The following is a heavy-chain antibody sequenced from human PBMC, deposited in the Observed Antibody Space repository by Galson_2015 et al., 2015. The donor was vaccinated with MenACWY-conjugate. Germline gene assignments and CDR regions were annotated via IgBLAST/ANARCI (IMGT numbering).Heavy chain of an antibody. CDR3: ARDRTYRDGNAYYDVFDV. CDR1: GFTFSSYW. V-gene: IGHV3-7*03. J-gene: IGHJ3*01. D-gene: IGHD3-16*01. Sequence: SLRLSCATSGFTFSSYWMTWVRQAPGKGLEWVANIKGDGSVKYYVDSVKGRFTISRDNAQNSLYLQMNSLRAEDTAAYHCARDRTYRDGNAYYDVFDVWGQGTMVTVSS. CDR2: IKGDGSVK.